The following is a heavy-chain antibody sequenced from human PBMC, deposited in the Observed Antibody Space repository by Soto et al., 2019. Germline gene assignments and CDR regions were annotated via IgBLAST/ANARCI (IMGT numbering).Heavy chain of an antibody. CDR1: GFSFDTYN. D-gene: IGHD2-8*01. V-gene: IGHV3-23*04. CDR2: ISSRGGST. Sequence: EDQLVESGGGLVKPGGSLRLSCAASGFSFDTYNMNWVRQAPGKGLEWVSGISSRGGSTFYADSVQGRFIISRDNSKNTLYLQMDNLRVEDTAIYYCAKGGAEMLGYYYYFVMDVWGQGTTVSVSS. CDR3: AKGGAEMLGYYYYFVMDV. J-gene: IGHJ6*02.